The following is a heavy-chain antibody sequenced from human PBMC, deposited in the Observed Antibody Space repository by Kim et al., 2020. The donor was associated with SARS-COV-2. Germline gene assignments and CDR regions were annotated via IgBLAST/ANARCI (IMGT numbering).Heavy chain of an antibody. J-gene: IGHJ4*02. Sequence: SETLSLTCSVSDGSLTSRDYYWGWIRQPPGKGLEYIGAVFYGGTTHYNPSLRGRVTISVDTSKNQFSLNVNSVTATDTAVYYCARYQSGTMFASWGRGTL. D-gene: IGHD1-1*01. CDR3: ARYQSGTMFAS. CDR1: DGSLTSRDYY. V-gene: IGHV4-39*01. CDR2: VFYGGTT.